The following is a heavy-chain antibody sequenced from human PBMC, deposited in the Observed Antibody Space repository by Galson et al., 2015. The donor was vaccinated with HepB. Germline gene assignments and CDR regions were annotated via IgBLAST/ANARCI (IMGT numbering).Heavy chain of an antibody. CDR3: TTGSWCYYDILTGYTCDAFDI. J-gene: IGHJ3*02. D-gene: IGHD3-9*01. CDR2: IKSKTDGGTT. CDR1: GFTFSNAW. Sequence: SLRLSCAASGFTFSNAWMSWVRQAPGKGLEWVGRIKSKTDGGTTDYAAPVKGRFTISRDDSKNTLYLQMNSLKTEDTAVYYCTTGSWCYYDILTGYTCDAFDIWGQGTMVTVSS. V-gene: IGHV3-15*01.